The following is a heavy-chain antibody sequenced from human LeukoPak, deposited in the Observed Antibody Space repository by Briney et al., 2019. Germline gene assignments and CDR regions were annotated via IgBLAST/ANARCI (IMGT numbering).Heavy chain of an antibody. CDR1: GGSFSGYY. J-gene: IGHJ3*02. D-gene: IGHD2-15*01. CDR2: INHSGST. V-gene: IGHV4-34*01. CDR3: ARDEDCSGSSCYTDDAFDI. Sequence: PSETLSLTCAVYGGSFSGYYWSWIRQSPGKGLEWIGEINHSGSTNYNPSLKSRVTISIDTSKNQFSLKLNSVTAADTAAYYCARDEDCSGSSCYTDDAFDIWGQGTMVTVSS.